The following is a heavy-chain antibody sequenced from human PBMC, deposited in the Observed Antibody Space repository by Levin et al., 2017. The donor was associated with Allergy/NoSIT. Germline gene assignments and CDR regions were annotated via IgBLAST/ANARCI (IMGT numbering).Heavy chain of an antibody. Sequence: GESLKISCAASGFTFSNYAMSWVRQAPGKGLEWVAGFRDTRYTNYADSVNGRFTISRDNSRNIFYLQMNSLRAEDTAVYYCARFARPAGVCDSSASFDFWGQGTMVTVSS. J-gene: IGHJ3*01. V-gene: IGHV3-23*01. CDR3: ARFARPAGVCDSSASFDF. D-gene: IGHD6-19*01. CDR2: FRDTRYT. CDR1: GFTFSNYA.